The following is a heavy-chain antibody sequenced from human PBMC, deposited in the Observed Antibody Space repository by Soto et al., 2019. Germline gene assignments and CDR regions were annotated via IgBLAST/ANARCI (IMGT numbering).Heavy chain of an antibody. Sequence: SDAVSLTCVDFGGSNISYYWSWILQPPGKGLEWIGYIYYSGSTNYNPSLKSRVTISVDTSKNQFSLKLSSVTAADTAVYYCARRSVEAATLDYWGQGTLVTVSS. CDR1: GGSNISYY. CDR2: IYYSGST. CDR3: ARRSVEAATLDY. D-gene: IGHD2-15*01. V-gene: IGHV4-59*08. J-gene: IGHJ4*02.